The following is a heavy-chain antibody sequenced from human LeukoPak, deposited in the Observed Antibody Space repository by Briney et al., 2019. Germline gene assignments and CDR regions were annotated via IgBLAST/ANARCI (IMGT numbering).Heavy chain of an antibody. V-gene: IGHV4-38-2*01. CDR1: GYSISSGYY. Sequence: SETLSLTCAVSGYSISSGYYWGWIRQPPGKGLEWIWRIYHSGSTYYNPSLKSRVTISVDTSKNQFSLKLSSVTAADTAVYYCARHYGSGSYYTLNWFDPWGQGTLVTVSS. CDR2: IYHSGST. D-gene: IGHD3-10*01. J-gene: IGHJ5*02. CDR3: ARHYGSGSYYTLNWFDP.